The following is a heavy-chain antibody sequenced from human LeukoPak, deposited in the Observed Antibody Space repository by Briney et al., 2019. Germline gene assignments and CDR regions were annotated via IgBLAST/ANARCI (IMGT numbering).Heavy chain of an antibody. CDR3: ARHPYCSSTSCYMDDY. CDR2: MNHNSGNT. D-gene: IGHD2-2*02. CDR1: GCTFTRYD. V-gene: IGHV1-8*01. Sequence: ASVKVSCKASGCTFTRYDIHWVRQATGQGLDWMGWMNHNSGNTGYAQKFQGRVTMTRNTSISTAYMELSSLRSEDTAVYYCARHPYCSSTSCYMDDYWGQGTLVTVSS. J-gene: IGHJ4*02.